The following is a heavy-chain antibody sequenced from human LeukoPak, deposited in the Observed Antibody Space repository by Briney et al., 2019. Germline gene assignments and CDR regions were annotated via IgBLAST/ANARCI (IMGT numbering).Heavy chain of an antibody. J-gene: IGHJ4*02. CDR1: GFTFSNYD. V-gene: IGHV3-23*01. Sequence: PGGSLRLSCAASGFTFSNYDMSWVRQAPGKGPEWVSTISGSGGSTYYADSVKGRFTISRDNSKNTLYLQMNSLRAEDAAVYHCAKDLRLRYFTYWGQGTLVTVSS. CDR2: ISGSGGST. CDR3: AKDLRLRYFTY. D-gene: IGHD3-9*01.